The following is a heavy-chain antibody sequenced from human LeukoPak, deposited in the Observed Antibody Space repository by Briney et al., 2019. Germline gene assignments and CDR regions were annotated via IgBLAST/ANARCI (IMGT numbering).Heavy chain of an antibody. J-gene: IGHJ6*02. CDR3: ARGRITMVLYYGMDV. Sequence: PSETLSLTCAVYGGSFSGYYWSWIRQPPEKGLEWIGEINHSGSTNYNPSLKSRVTISVDTSKNQFSLKLSSVTAADTAVYYCARGRITMVLYYGMDVWGQGTTVTVSS. CDR2: INHSGST. CDR1: GGSFSGYY. V-gene: IGHV4-34*01. D-gene: IGHD3-10*01.